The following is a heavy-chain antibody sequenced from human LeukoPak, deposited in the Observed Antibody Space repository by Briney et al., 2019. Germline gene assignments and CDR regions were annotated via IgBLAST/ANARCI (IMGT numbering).Heavy chain of an antibody. D-gene: IGHD3-22*01. CDR2: ISYDGSNK. CDR1: GFTFSSYA. V-gene: IGHV3-30*04. CDR3: ARDLRLTKYYYDSSGYLVD. Sequence: PGGSLRLSCAASGFTFSSYAMHWVRQAPGKGLEWVAVISYDGSNKYYADSVKGRFTISRDNSKNTLYLQMNSLRAEDTAVYYCARDLRLTKYYYDSSGYLVDWGQGTLVTVSS. J-gene: IGHJ4*02.